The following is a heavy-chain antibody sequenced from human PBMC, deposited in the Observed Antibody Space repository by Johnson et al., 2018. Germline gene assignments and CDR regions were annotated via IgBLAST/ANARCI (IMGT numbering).Heavy chain of an antibody. CDR2: IRGSGGNT. J-gene: IGHJ6*02. Sequence: VQLVQSGGGLVQPGGSLRLSCAASGFIFSSYAMSWVRQAPGEGLEWVSTIRGSGGNTYYADPEKGRFAISRENSKNTPNLQMDRLRAEDTAVYYCAKALRGTTGGYYYGMDVWGQGTTVTVSS. D-gene: IGHD1-7*01. CDR1: GFIFSSYA. CDR3: AKALRGTTGGYYYGMDV. V-gene: IGHV3-23*04.